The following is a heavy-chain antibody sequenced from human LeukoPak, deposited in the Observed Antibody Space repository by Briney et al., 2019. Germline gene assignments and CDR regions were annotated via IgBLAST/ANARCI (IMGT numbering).Heavy chain of an antibody. CDR1: GGSISSYY. D-gene: IGHD6-19*01. CDR3: ARMGSGWYQFFDY. V-gene: IGHV4-59*01. CDR2: IYYRGST. J-gene: IGHJ4*02. Sequence: SETLSLTCTVSGGSISSYYWSWIRQPPGKGLEWIGYIYYRGSTNYNPSLKSRVTISVDTSKNQFSLKLSSVTAADTAVYYCARMGSGWYQFFDYWGQGTLVTVSS.